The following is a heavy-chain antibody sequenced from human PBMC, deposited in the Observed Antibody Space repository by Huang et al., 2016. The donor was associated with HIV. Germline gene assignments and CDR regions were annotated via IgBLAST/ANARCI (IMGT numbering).Heavy chain of an antibody. CDR1: GFIFDNFG. Sequence: QVQLVESGGGVVQPGGSLRLSCGASGFIFDNFGMHWGRQAPGEGLEWVAVIRSDGSNEYNGESVKGRFSISRDNFENMVYLQMNSLGDGDTAIYYCARAVDGFNSKGFYMDVWGKGTAVIVSS. CDR2: IRSDGSNE. CDR3: ARAVDGFNSKGFYMDV. D-gene: IGHD5-12*01. J-gene: IGHJ6*03. V-gene: IGHV3-30*02.